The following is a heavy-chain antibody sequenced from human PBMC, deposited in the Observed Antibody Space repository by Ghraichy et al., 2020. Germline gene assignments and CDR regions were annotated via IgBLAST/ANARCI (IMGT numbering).Heavy chain of an antibody. J-gene: IGHJ3*02. Sequence: SETLSLTCSVSGGSVNSDGFYWSWARQPPGERLEWIGFIYYSGSTKYKPSLKSRVTISLDTSKNQFSLNLTSVTAADTAVYYCARSQMGGYCSGGSCYGRAFDMWGQGTMVTVSA. V-gene: IGHV4-61*08. CDR3: ARSQMGGYCSGGSCYGRAFDM. CDR2: IYYSGST. CDR1: GGSVNSDGFY. D-gene: IGHD2-15*01.